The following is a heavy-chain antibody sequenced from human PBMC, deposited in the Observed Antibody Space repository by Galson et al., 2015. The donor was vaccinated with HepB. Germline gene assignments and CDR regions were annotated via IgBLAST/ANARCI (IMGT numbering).Heavy chain of an antibody. CDR2: ISGSGGST. D-gene: IGHD4-17*01. Sequence: SLRLSCAASGFTFSKYAMSWVRQAPGKGLEWVSAISGSGGSTYYADSAKGRFTISRDNSKNTLYLQMNSLRAEDTAVYYCAKKDGDYDRGYYYYYYGMDVWGQGTTVTVSS. J-gene: IGHJ6*02. CDR1: GFTFSKYA. CDR3: AKKDGDYDRGYYYYYYGMDV. V-gene: IGHV3-23*01.